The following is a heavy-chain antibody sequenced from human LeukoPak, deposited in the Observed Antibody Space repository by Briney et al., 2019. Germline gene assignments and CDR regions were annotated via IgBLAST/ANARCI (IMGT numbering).Heavy chain of an antibody. V-gene: IGHV5-51*01. CDR2: IYPDDSDT. D-gene: IGHD2-15*01. CDR1: GYSFTNYW. CDR3: ARSGRLGYCSGGSCFRWDY. Sequence: GESLKISCKVSGYSFTNYWIGWVRQMPGKGLERMEIIYPDDSDTKYSPSFQGQVTISADKSISTSYLQWSSLKASDTAMYYCARSGRLGYCSGGSCFRWDYWGQGTLVTVSS. J-gene: IGHJ4*02.